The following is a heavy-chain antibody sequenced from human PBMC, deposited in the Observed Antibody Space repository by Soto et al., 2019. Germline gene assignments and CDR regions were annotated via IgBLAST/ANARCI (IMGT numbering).Heavy chain of an antibody. CDR3: AKAAATGGGAFDI. CDR1: GFTFSSSYD. J-gene: IGHJ3*02. D-gene: IGHD2-8*02. V-gene: IGHV3-23*01. CDR2: ILVGGNT. Sequence: LRLSCAASGFTFSSSYDMSWVRQAPGKGLEWVSTILVGGNTYYADSVKGRFTISRDNSKNTLYLQMNSLTAGDTAVYYCAKAAATGGGAFDICGQGTMVTV.